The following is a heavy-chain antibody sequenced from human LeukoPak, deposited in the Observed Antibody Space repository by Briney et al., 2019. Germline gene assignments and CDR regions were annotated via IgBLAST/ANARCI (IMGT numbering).Heavy chain of an antibody. D-gene: IGHD1-26*01. CDR1: GFTFNNYA. J-gene: IGHJ4*02. Sequence: PGGSLTLSCVDSGFTFNNYAMIWARQAPGKGLEWAPSISIRGVNPTYADSVKGRFTTSRDNSKNTLYLQMNSLRADDTAIYYCARGQIPSGELLRFDWWGQGTLVTVS. V-gene: IGHV3-23*01. CDR3: ARGQIPSGELLRFDW. CDR2: ISIRGVNP.